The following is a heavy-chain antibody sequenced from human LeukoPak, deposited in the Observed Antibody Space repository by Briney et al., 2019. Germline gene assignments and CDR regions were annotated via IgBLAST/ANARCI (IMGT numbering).Heavy chain of an antibody. CDR1: GYTFTSCG. J-gene: IGHJ4*02. D-gene: IGHD3-22*01. CDR3: ARPAKESGYYYAGY. CDR2: ISAYNGNT. Sequence: ASVKVSCKASGYTFTSCGISWVRQAPGQGLEWMGWISAYNGNTNYAQKLQGRVTITADESTSTAYMELSSLRSEDTAVYYCARPAKESGYYYAGYWGQGTLVTVSS. V-gene: IGHV1-18*01.